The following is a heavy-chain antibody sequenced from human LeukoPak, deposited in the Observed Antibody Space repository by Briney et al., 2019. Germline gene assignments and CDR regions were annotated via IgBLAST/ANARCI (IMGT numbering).Heavy chain of an antibody. J-gene: IGHJ6*02. V-gene: IGHV3-21*01. CDR3: ARQGHKLTLVDYYGMDV. CDR1: GFTFSSYS. CDR2: ISSSSSYV. Sequence: GGSLRLSCAASGFTFSSYSMNWVRQAPGKGLEWVSSISSSSSYVYYADSVKGRFTISRDNAKNSLYLQMNSLRAEDTAVYYCARQGHKLTLVDYYGMDVWGQGTTVTVSS. D-gene: IGHD1-26*01.